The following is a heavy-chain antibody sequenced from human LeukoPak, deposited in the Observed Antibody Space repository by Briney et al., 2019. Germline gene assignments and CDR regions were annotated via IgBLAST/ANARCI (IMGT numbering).Heavy chain of an antibody. V-gene: IGHV3-30*04. CDR3: ARDDRSLRVYFDS. CDR1: RFTFSSYA. D-gene: IGHD4-17*01. CDR2: ISYEGTVK. J-gene: IGHJ4*02. Sequence: PGMSLRLSCAASRFTFSSYAMPWVRQAPRKGLEWVAMISYEGTVKYNAESLKGRFTISRDNSKNTLFLQMDSLRGDHTARYYCARDDRSLRVYFDSWGQGTLVTVSS.